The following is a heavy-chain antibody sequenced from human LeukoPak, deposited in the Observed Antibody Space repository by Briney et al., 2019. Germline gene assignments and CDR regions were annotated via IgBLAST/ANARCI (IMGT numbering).Heavy chain of an antibody. CDR3: ARLDYDSSGP. Sequence: SEALSLTCTVSGGSISSYYWSWIRQPPGKGLEWIGYIYYSGSTNYNPSLKSRVTISVDTSKNQFSLKLSSVTAADTAVYYCARLDYDSSGPWGQGTLVTVSS. J-gene: IGHJ5*02. D-gene: IGHD3-22*01. CDR2: IYYSGST. CDR1: GGSISSYY. V-gene: IGHV4-59*01.